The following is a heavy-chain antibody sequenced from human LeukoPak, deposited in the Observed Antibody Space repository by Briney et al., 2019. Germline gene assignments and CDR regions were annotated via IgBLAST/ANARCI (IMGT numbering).Heavy chain of an antibody. CDR1: GGSFSGYY. CDR2: INHSGST. J-gene: IGHJ5*02. Sequence: PSETLSLTCAVYGGSFSGYYWSWIRKPPGKGLEWIGEINHSGSTNYNPSLKSRVTISVDTSKNQFSLKLSSVTAADTAVYYCARTGLRYFDWLLRENWFDPWGQGTLVTVSS. CDR3: ARTGLRYFDWLLRENWFDP. D-gene: IGHD3-9*01. V-gene: IGHV4-34*01.